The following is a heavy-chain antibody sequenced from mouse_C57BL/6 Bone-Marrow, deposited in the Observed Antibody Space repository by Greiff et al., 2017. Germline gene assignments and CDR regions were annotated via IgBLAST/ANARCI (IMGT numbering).Heavy chain of an antibody. Sequence: VQLQQSGPELVKPGASVKIPCKASGYTFTDYNMDWVKQSHGKSLEWIGDINPNNGGTIYNQKFKGKATLTVDKSSSTAYMELRSLTSEDTAVYYCARGGTAQARFAYWGQGTLVTVSA. CDR2: INPNNGGT. CDR1: GYTFTDYN. V-gene: IGHV1-18*01. D-gene: IGHD3-2*02. J-gene: IGHJ3*01. CDR3: ARGGTAQARFAY.